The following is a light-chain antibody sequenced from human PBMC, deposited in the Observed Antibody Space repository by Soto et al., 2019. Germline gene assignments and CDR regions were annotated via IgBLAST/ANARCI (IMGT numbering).Light chain of an antibody. CDR1: QSVSSIN. CDR2: GTS. CDR3: QHMRT. V-gene: IGKV3-20*02. J-gene: IGKJ1*01. Sequence: EIVLTQSPATLSLSPGERATLSCRASQSVSSINLAWYQQKPGQAPRLLIYGTSSRATGIPSRFSGSGFGTEFSLTISSLQPDDFGSYYCQHMRTFGQGTKVDIK.